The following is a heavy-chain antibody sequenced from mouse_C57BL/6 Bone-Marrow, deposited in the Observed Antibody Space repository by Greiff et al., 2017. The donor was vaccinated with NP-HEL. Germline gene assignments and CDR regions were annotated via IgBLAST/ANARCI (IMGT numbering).Heavy chain of an antibody. CDR3: ARQIYYYGSRNGY. Sequence: QVQLKQPGAELVKPGASVKMSCKASGYTFTSYWITWVKQRPGQGLEWIGDIYPGSGSTNYNEKFKSKATLTVDTSSSTAYMQLSSLTSEDSAVYYCARQIYYYGSRNGYWGQGTTLTVSS. CDR2: IYPGSGST. CDR1: GYTFTSYW. J-gene: IGHJ2*01. D-gene: IGHD1-1*01. V-gene: IGHV1-55*01.